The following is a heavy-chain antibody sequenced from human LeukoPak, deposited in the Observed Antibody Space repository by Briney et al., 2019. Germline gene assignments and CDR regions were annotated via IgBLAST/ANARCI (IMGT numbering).Heavy chain of an antibody. CDR2: ISSSSSYT. CDR3: ARDRGDLSGYGNY. V-gene: IGHV3-21*01. D-gene: IGHD5-12*01. Sequence: GGSLRLSCAASGFTFNSYSMNWVRQAPGKGLEWVASISSSSSYTYYADSVKGRFTISRDNAKNSLYLQMNSLRAEDTAVYYCARDRGDLSGYGNYWGQGTLVTASS. CDR1: GFTFNSYS. J-gene: IGHJ4*02.